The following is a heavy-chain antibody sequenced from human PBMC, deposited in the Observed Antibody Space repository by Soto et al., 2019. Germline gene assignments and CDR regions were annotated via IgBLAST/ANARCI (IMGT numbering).Heavy chain of an antibody. J-gene: IGHJ4*02. CDR3: TGRGCSTTGCYFN. CDR1: GFPFSSYW. CDR2: INGDGSSI. Sequence: GGSLRLSCAASGFPFSSYWMHWVRQAPGKGLEWVSRINGDGSSINYADSVKGRFTISRDNAKNTLYLQMNSLRVEDAAVYYCTGRGCSTTGCYFNWGRGTLVTVSS. D-gene: IGHD2-2*01. V-gene: IGHV3-74*01.